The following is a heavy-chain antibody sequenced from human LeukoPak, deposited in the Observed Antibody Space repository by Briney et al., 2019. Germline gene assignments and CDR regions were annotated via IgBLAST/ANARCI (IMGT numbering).Heavy chain of an antibody. CDR2: ISSSSSYI. V-gene: IGHV3-21*01. CDR3: ARGWVKGGNLFDWFDP. J-gene: IGHJ5*02. CDR1: GFTFSSYS. D-gene: IGHD4-23*01. Sequence: GGSLRLSCAASGFTFSSYSMNWVRQAPGKGLEWVSSISSSSSYIYYADSVKGRFTISRDNAKNSLYLQMNSLRAEDTAVYYCARGWVKGGNLFDWFDPWGQGTLVTVSS.